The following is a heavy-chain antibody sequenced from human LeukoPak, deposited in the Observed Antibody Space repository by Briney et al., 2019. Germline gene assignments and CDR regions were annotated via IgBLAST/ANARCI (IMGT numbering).Heavy chain of an antibody. CDR3: ARAGRYCSGGSCYYDY. Sequence: PGGSLRLSCAASGFTFSSYAMHWVRQAPGKGLEYVSAISSNGGSTYYANSVKGRFTTSRDNSKNTLYLQMGSLRAEDMAVYYCARAGRYCSGGSCYYDYWGQGTLVTVSS. V-gene: IGHV3-64*01. D-gene: IGHD2-15*01. CDR1: GFTFSSYA. J-gene: IGHJ4*02. CDR2: ISSNGGST.